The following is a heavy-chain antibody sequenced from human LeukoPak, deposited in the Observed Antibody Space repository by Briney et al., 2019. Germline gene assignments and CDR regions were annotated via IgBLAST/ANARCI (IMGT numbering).Heavy chain of an antibody. D-gene: IGHD3-9*01. CDR2: ISPKSRGT. Sequence: ASVVVSCKASGYAFTDYYIHWVRQAAGQGLEWMGWISPKSRGTIYAQKFRGRVSMTRDTSISTAYMELSRLTSDDTAVYYCARARDYDILTGYYKDSWGQGTLVTVSS. V-gene: IGHV1-2*02. J-gene: IGHJ4*02. CDR3: ARARDYDILTGYYKDS. CDR1: GYAFTDYY.